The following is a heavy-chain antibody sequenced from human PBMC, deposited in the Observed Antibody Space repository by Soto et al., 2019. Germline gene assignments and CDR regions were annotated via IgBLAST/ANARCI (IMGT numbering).Heavy chain of an antibody. J-gene: IGHJ4*02. CDR1: GFIFSDFA. CDR2: IWYDGSNE. V-gene: IGHV3-33*01. Sequence: GGSLRLSCAASGFIFSDFAMHWVRQAPGKGLEWVAEIWYDGSNEYYGDSVKGRFIISRDNAQNSLFLQMNTLRPEDTAMYYCARVAYWGPGTQVTVSS. CDR3: ARVAY.